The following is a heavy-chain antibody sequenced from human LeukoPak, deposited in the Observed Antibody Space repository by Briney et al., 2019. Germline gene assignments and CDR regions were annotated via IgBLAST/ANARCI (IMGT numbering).Heavy chain of an antibody. D-gene: IGHD2-15*01. V-gene: IGHV1-18*01. J-gene: IGHJ6*03. CDR1: GYTFTSYG. CDR3: ARGLRYCSGGRCYFSPPYYYYMDV. Sequence: GASVKVSCKASGYTFTSYGISWVRQAPGQGLEWMGWISAYNGKTNYAQKLQVRVTMTRNTSISTAYMELSSLRSEDTAVYYCARGLRYCSGGRCYFSPPYYYYMDVWGKGTTVTISS. CDR2: ISAYNGKT.